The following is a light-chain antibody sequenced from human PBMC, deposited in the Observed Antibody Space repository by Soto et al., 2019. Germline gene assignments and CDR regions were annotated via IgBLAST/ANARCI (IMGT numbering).Light chain of an antibody. CDR1: ESIITY. CDR3: QQSYITPLT. J-gene: IGKJ4*01. CDR2: AAS. V-gene: IGKV1-39*01. Sequence: PMTQSPSSLSASVGDRVTITCRASESIITYLNWYQQKPGKAPKLLIHAASGLQSGVPSRFSGSGSGTDFTLTINSLQSEDFAIYYCQQSYITPLTFGGGTKVVIK.